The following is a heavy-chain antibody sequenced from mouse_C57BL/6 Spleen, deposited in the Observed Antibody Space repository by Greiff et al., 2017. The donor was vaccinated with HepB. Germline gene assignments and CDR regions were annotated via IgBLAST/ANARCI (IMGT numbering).Heavy chain of an antibody. D-gene: IGHD1-1*01. CDR1: GYTFTSYW. Sequence: QVQLQQPGAELVRPGTSVKLSCKASGYTFTSYWMHWVKQRPGQGLEWIGVIDPSDSYTNYNQKFKGKATLTVDTSSSTAYMQLSSLTSEDSAVYYCAREEDYGSSPYYFDYWGQGTTLTVSS. J-gene: IGHJ2*01. CDR2: IDPSDSYT. CDR3: AREEDYGSSPYYFDY. V-gene: IGHV1-59*01.